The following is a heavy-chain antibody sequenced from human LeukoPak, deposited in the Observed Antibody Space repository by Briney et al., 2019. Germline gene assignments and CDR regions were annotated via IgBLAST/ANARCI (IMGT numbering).Heavy chain of an antibody. D-gene: IGHD5-24*01. CDR3: ARRSYNSPFRY. J-gene: IGHJ4*02. CDR2: IYYSGST. Sequence: GSLRLSCAASGFTFSSYAMSWIRQPPGKGLEWIGYIYYSGSTNYNPSLKSRVTITVDTSKNQFSLKLSSVTAADTAVCYCARRSYNSPFRYWGQGTLVTVSS. CDR1: GFTFSSYA. V-gene: IGHV4-59*12.